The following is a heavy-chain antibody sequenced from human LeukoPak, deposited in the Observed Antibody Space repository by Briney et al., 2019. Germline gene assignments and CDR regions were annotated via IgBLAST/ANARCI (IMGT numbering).Heavy chain of an antibody. CDR2: IYSSGDT. CDR1: GGSISSSGYY. D-gene: IGHD7-27*01. J-gene: IGHJ4*02. Sequence: SETLSLTCTVSGGSISSSGYYWGWIRQPPGKGLEWIGRIYSSGDTDYNPSLKRQVIISIDTSKNQFSLNLTSVTAADTAVYYCARSHWGLPDFDSWGQGTLVTVSS. V-gene: IGHV4-39*07. CDR3: ARSHWGLPDFDS.